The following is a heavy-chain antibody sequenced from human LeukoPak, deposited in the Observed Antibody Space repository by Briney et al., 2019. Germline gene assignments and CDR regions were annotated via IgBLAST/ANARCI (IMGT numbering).Heavy chain of an antibody. CDR3: ARVYSGSYFEFDP. Sequence: SETLSLTCTVSGGSISSSSYYWGWIRQPPGKGLEWIGSIYYSGSTYYNPSLKSPVTISVDTSKNQFSLKLSSVTAADTAVYYCARVYSGSYFEFDPWGQGTLVTVSS. J-gene: IGHJ5*02. CDR1: GGSISSSSYY. D-gene: IGHD1-26*01. V-gene: IGHV4-39*01. CDR2: IYYSGST.